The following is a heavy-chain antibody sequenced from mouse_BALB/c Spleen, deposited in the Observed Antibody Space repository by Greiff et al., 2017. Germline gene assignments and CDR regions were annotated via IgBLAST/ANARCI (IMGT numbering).Heavy chain of an antibody. V-gene: IGHV14-3*02. CDR2: IDPANGNT. J-gene: IGHJ4*01. CDR3: ASPSGNYAMDY. D-gene: IGHD1-1*01. Sequence: VHVKQSGAELVKPGASVKLSCTASGFNIKDTYMHWVKQRPEQGLEWIGRIDPANGNTKYDPKFQGKATITADTSSNTAYLQLSSLTSEDTAVYYCASPSGNYAMDYWGQGTSVTVSS. CDR1: GFNIKDTY.